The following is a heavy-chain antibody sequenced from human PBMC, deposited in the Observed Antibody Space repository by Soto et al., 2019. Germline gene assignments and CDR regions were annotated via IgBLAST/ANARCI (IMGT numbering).Heavy chain of an antibody. D-gene: IGHD3-10*01. V-gene: IGHV1-46*01. CDR2: INPSTGTT. Sequence: QVQLVQSGAEVKKPGASVKVSCKASGYTFTNDYMHWVRQAPGQGLEWMGIINPSTGTTSYAQKFQGRVTMTSDTSTSTVHMELSSLRSDDTAVYYCARASWDRVRGVKEFDSWGQGTLVTVSS. CDR3: ARASWDRVRGVKEFDS. CDR1: GYTFTNDY. J-gene: IGHJ4*02.